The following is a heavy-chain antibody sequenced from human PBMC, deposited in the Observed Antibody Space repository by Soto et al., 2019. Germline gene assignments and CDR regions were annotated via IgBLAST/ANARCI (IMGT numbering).Heavy chain of an antibody. CDR1: GGSISSGDYY. V-gene: IGHV4-30-4*01. J-gene: IGHJ6*02. CDR2: IYYSGST. D-gene: IGHD1-26*01. CDR3: AGDRYSGSYYYYYYGMDV. Sequence: QVQLQESGPGLVKPSQTLSLTCTVSGGSISSGDYYWSWIRQPPGKGLEWIGYIYYSGSTYYNPSFKSRRIISVEASKNNYSLKQSSVAAADAAVYYCAGDRYSGSYYYYYYGMDVWGQGTTVTVSS.